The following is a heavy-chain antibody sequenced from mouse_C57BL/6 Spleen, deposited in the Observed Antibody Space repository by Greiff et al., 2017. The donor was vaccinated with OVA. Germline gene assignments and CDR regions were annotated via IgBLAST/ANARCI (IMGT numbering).Heavy chain of an antibody. CDR3: ARDNPAYYGNDPYYFDY. J-gene: IGHJ2*01. CDR1: GYTFTDYY. Sequence: QVQLKESGAELVRPGASVKLSCKASGYTFTDYYINWVKQRPGQGLEWIARIYPGSGNTYYNEKFKGKATLTAEKSSSTAYMQLSSLTSEDSAVYFCARDNPAYYGNDPYYFDYWGQGTTLTVSS. V-gene: IGHV1-76*01. D-gene: IGHD2-9*01. CDR2: IYPGSGNT.